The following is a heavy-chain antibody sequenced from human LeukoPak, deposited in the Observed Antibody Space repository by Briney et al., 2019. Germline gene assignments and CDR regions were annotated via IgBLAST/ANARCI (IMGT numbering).Heavy chain of an antibody. CDR2: MSSSDDGR. CDR1: GFSFSSYA. D-gene: IGHD2-15*01. Sequence: GGSLRLSCATSGFSFSSYAMSWVRQAPGKGLEWVSAMSSSDDGRYYAASVRGRFTISRDTSRSTLYLQMNSLRAEGAAVYYCAKAPVTSCRGAFCYPFDYWGQGTLVTVSS. CDR3: AKAPVTSCRGAFCYPFDY. J-gene: IGHJ4*02. V-gene: IGHV3-23*01.